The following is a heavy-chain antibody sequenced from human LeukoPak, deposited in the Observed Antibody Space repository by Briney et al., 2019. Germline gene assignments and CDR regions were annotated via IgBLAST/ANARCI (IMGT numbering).Heavy chain of an antibody. V-gene: IGHV1-18*01. CDR1: GYSFTSNV. Sequence: ASVKVSCKASGYSFTSNVISWVRQAPGQGLEWMGWIGAYNGNTNYAQKLQGRVTMTTDTSTSTAYMELRSLRSDDTAVYYCARGGYYGNYFDYWGQGTLVTVSS. J-gene: IGHJ4*02. CDR3: ARGGYYGNYFDY. D-gene: IGHD3-22*01. CDR2: IGAYNGNT.